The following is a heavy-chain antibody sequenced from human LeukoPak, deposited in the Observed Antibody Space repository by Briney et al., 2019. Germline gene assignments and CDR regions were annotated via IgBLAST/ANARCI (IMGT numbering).Heavy chain of an antibody. V-gene: IGHV3-21*04. CDR2: ISSSSSYI. Sequence: ETLSLTCAVYGGSFSGYYWSWIRQAPGKGLEWVSSISSSSSYIYYADSVKGRFTISRDNAKNSLYLQMNSLRAEDTAVYYCARVQYYYDSSGYYTFYFDYWGQGTLVTVSS. D-gene: IGHD3-22*01. J-gene: IGHJ4*02. CDR1: GGSFSGYY. CDR3: ARVQYYYDSSGYYTFYFDY.